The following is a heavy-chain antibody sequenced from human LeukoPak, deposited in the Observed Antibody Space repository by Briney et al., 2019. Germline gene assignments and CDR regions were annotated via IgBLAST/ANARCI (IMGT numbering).Heavy chain of an antibody. CDR3: AREVVPAANYYYYYMDV. CDR2: ISAYNGNT. J-gene: IGHJ6*03. V-gene: IGHV1-18*01. CDR1: GYTFTSYG. D-gene: IGHD2-2*01. Sequence: GASVKVSCKASGYTFTSYGISWVRQAPGQGREWMGWISAYNGNTNYAQKLQGRVTMTTDTSTSPAYMELRSLRSDDTAVYYCAREVVPAANYYYYYMDVWGKGTTVTVSS.